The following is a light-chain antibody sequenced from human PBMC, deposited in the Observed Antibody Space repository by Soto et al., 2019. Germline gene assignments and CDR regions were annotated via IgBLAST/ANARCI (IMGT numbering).Light chain of an antibody. J-gene: IGKJ5*01. CDR2: DAS. CDR1: QSISTR. Sequence: DIQMTQSPSTLSASVGDRVTITCRASQSISTRLAWYQQKPGKAPKLLIYDASTLDGGVPSRFSGSGSGTEFTLTISSLQPDDFSTYYCQQYNSYSLITFGQGTRLE. CDR3: QQYNSYSLIT. V-gene: IGKV1-5*01.